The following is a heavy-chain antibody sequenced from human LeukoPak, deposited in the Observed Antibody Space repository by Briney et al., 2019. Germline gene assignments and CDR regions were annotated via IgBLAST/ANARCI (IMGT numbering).Heavy chain of an antibody. CDR3: ATAATLPYYDSSGYYAR. CDR1: GYTLTGLS. D-gene: IGHD3-22*01. J-gene: IGHJ4*02. V-gene: IGHV1-24*01. CDR2: FDPEDGET. Sequence: ASVKVSCKVSGYTLTGLSMHWVRQAPGKGLEWMGGFDPEDGETIYAQKFQGRVTMTEDTSTDTAYMELSSLRSEDTAVYYCATAATLPYYDSSGYYARWGQGTLVTVSS.